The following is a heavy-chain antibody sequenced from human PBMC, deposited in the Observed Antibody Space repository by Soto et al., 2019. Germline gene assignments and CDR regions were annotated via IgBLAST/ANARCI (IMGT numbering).Heavy chain of an antibody. Sequence: GGALRLSCAASGFTFSSYGMHWVRQAPGKGLEWVAVISYDGSNKYYADSVKGRFTISRDNSKNTLYLQMNSLRAEDTAVYYCAKDWGEWELSYYYYGMDVWGQGTTVTVSS. CDR1: GFTFSSYG. V-gene: IGHV3-30*18. J-gene: IGHJ6*02. CDR2: ISYDGSNK. CDR3: AKDWGEWELSYYYYGMDV. D-gene: IGHD1-26*01.